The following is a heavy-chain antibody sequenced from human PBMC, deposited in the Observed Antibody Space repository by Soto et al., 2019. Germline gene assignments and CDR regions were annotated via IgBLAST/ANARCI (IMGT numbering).Heavy chain of an antibody. CDR3: AKASNKMEYFDWPDAFDI. D-gene: IGHD3-9*01. J-gene: IGHJ3*02. CDR2: ISGSGGST. Sequence: GGSLRLSCAASGFTFSSYAMSWVRQAPGKGLEWVSAISGSGGSTYYADSVKGRFTISRDNSKNTLYLQMNSLRAEDTAVYYCAKASNKMEYFDWPDAFDIWGQGTMVTVSS. V-gene: IGHV3-23*01. CDR1: GFTFSSYA.